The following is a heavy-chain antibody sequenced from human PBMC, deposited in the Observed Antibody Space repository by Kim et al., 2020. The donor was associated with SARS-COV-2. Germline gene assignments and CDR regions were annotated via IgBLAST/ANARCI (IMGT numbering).Heavy chain of an antibody. Sequence: ASVKVSCKASGYTFTGYYMHWVRQAPGQGLEWMGWINPNSGGTNYAQKFQGWVTMTRDTSISTAYMELSRLRSDATAVYYCAREGDFDILTGYYKSLDYWGQGTLVTVSS. CDR2: INPNSGGT. V-gene: IGHV1-2*04. CDR3: AREGDFDILTGYYKSLDY. D-gene: IGHD3-9*01. J-gene: IGHJ4*02. CDR1: GYTFTGYY.